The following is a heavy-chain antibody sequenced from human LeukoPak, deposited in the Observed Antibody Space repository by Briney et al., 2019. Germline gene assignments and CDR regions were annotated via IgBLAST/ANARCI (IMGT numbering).Heavy chain of an antibody. V-gene: IGHV3-48*01. D-gene: IGHD6-13*01. CDR1: GFTFSSNS. CDR2: ISPSSRTI. J-gene: IGHJ3*02. Sequence: GGSLRLSCEDSGFTFSSNSMNCVRQAPGKGLEWISFISPSSRTIYYADSVKGRFTISRDNAKNSLYLQMNGLRAEDTAVYYCASIAAVVTNGFDIWGQGTMVTVSS. CDR3: ASIAAVVTNGFDI.